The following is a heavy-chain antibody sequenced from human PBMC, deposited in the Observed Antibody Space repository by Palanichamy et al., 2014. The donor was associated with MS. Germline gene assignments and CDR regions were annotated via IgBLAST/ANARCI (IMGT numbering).Heavy chain of an antibody. CDR3: AKLVGATPFDY. D-gene: IGHD1-26*01. CDR2: IYSGGST. V-gene: IGHV3-66*01. J-gene: IGHJ4*02. CDR1: GFTVSSNY. Sequence: VXLVESGGGLVQPGGSLRLSCAASGFTVSSNYMSWVRQAPGKGLEWVSVIYSGGSTYYADSVKGRFTISRDNSKNTLYLQMNSLRAEDTAVYYCAKLVGATPFDYWGQGTLVTVSS.